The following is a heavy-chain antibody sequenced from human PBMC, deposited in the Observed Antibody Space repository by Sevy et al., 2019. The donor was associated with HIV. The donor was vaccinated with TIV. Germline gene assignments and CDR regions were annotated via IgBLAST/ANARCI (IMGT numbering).Heavy chain of an antibody. D-gene: IGHD3-22*01. V-gene: IGHV4-31*03. J-gene: IGHJ5*02. CDR2: IYYSGST. CDR1: GGSISSGGYY. Sequence: SETLSLTCTVSGGSISSGGYYWSWIRQHPGKGLEWIGYIYYSGSTYYNPSLKSRATISVDTSKNQFSLKLSSVTAADTAVYYCARDYYDSSGYEGCWFDPWGQGTLVTVSS. CDR3: ARDYYDSSGYEGCWFDP.